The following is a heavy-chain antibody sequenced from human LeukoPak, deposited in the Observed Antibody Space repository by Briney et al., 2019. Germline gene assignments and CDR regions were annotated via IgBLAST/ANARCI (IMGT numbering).Heavy chain of an antibody. Sequence: PGGSLRLSCVASRFIFSMFSMNWVRQAPGKGLEWLSHISGSSSTIYYEDSVKGRFTISRDNAKNSLYLQMNSLRDEDTAVYYCARDLSGTYPFDLWGQGTLVTVSS. J-gene: IGHJ4*02. D-gene: IGHD1-26*01. CDR3: ARDLSGTYPFDL. CDR2: ISGSSSTI. CDR1: RFIFSMFS. V-gene: IGHV3-48*02.